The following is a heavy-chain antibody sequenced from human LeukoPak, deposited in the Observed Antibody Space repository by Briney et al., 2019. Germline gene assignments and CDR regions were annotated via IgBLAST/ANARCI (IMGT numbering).Heavy chain of an antibody. CDR3: ARLYSSGRFDP. V-gene: IGHV5-51*01. CDR2: IFPGDSDT. CDR1: GYSFSTSW. J-gene: IGHJ5*02. Sequence: PGAALEICCDGAGYSFSTSWIGWARPMAGKGGEWRGIIFPGDSDTRDTPSFQGQVTISADKSISTAYLQWSSVKASDTAMYYCARLYSSGRFDPWGQGTLVTVSS. D-gene: IGHD6-19*01.